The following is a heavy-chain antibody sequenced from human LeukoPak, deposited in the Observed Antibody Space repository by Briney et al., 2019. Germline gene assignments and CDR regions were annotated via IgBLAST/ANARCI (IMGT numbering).Heavy chain of an antibody. CDR1: GGTFSSYA. J-gene: IGHJ4*02. CDR3: ARGFDDRGGNYFDY. V-gene: IGHV1-69*05. CDR2: IIPIFGTA. D-gene: IGHD3-22*01. Sequence: PVKVSCKASGGTFSSYAISWVGQAPGQGLVWMGGIIPIFGTANYAQKFQGRVTITTDESTSTAYMELSSLRSEDTAVYYCARGFDDRGGNYFDYWGQGTLVTVSS.